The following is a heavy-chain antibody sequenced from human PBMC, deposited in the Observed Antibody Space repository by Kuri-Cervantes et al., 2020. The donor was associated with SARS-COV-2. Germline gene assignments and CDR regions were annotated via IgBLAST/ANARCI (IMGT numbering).Heavy chain of an antibody. CDR2: TTASGSTT. D-gene: IGHD3-10*01. CDR1: GFTFSSYG. J-gene: IGHJ5*02. Sequence: GESLKISCAASGFTFSSYGMNWVRQAPGKGLEWVSGTTASGSTTYYTDSVKGRFTISRDNAKNSLYLQMNSLRAEDTAVYYCARERSPTYYYGTGSFAREYNWFDPWGQGTLVTVSS. V-gene: IGHV3-23*01. CDR3: ARERSPTYYYGTGSFAREYNWFDP.